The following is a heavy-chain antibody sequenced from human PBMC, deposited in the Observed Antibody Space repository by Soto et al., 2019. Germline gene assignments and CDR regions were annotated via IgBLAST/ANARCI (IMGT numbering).Heavy chain of an antibody. CDR2: IRSSSSYI. CDR3: AREERFLEWLLSYMDV. CDR1: GVTFIRYS. Sequence: GGSLRLSCAPSGVTFIRYSMNWVRQATGKGLEWVSSIRSSSSYIYYADSVKGRFTISRDNAKNSLYLQMNSLRAEDTAVYYCAREERFLEWLLSYMDVWGKGTTVTVSS. V-gene: IGHV3-21*01. D-gene: IGHD3-3*01. J-gene: IGHJ6*03.